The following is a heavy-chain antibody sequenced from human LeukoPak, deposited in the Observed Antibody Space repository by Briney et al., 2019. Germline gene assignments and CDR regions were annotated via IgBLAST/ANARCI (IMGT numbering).Heavy chain of an antibody. CDR1: GYSISSGYY. D-gene: IGHD3-10*01. J-gene: IGHJ4*02. Sequence: SETLSLTCAVSGYSISSGYYWGWIRQPPGKGLEWIGSIYHSGSTYYNPSLKSRVTLSVDTSKNQFSLKLSSVTAADTAVYYCARQESDFDYWGQGTLVTVSS. CDR3: ARQESDFDY. CDR2: IYHSGST. V-gene: IGHV4-38-2*01.